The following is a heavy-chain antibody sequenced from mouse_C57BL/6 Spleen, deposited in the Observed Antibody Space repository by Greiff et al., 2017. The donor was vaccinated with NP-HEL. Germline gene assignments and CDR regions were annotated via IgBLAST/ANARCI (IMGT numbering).Heavy chain of an antibody. CDR1: GFTFSSYT. CDR2: ISGGGGNT. V-gene: IGHV5-9*01. CDR3: ASPPLYSNYVDWYFDV. D-gene: IGHD2-5*01. Sequence: EVMLVESGGGLVKPGGSLKLSCAASGFTFSSYTMSWVRQTPEKRLEWVATISGGGGNTYYPDSVKGRFTISRDNAKNTLYLQMSSLRSEDTALYYCASPPLYSNYVDWYFDVWGTGTTVTVSS. J-gene: IGHJ1*03.